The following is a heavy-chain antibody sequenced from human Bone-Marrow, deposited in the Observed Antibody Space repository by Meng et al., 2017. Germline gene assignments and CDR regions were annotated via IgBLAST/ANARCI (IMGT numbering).Heavy chain of an antibody. CDR1: GASISSSSYY. V-gene: IGHV4-39*06. Sequence: RLQLQESGPGLVKPSETSALTCTVSGASISSSSYYWGWIRQPPGKGLEWIGSIYYSGSTYYNPSLKSRVTISVDTSKNQFSLKLSSVTAADTAVYYCARDGTKDRQTDYWGQGTLVTVSS. D-gene: IGHD2-15*01. CDR3: ARDGTKDRQTDY. CDR2: IYYSGST. J-gene: IGHJ4*02.